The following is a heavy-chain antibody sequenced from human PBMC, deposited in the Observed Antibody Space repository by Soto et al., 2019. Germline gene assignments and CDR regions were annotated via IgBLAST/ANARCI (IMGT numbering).Heavy chain of an antibody. V-gene: IGHV3-15*01. J-gene: IGHJ3*02. CDR2: IKSKTDGGTT. CDR3: TTVVHYDFWSGYEEAFDI. CDR1: GFTFSNAW. Sequence: GESLKISCAASGFTFSNAWMSWVRQAPGKGLEWVGRIKSKTDGGTTDYAAPVKGRFTISRDDSKNTLYLQMNSLKTEDTAVYYCTTVVHYDFWSGYEEAFDIWGQGTMVTVSS. D-gene: IGHD3-3*01.